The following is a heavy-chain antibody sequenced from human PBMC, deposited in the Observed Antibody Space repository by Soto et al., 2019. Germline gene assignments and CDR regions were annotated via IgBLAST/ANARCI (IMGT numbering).Heavy chain of an antibody. J-gene: IGHJ4*02. V-gene: IGHV4-31*03. CDR1: GVSISSGGYY. D-gene: IGHD3-22*01. CDR3: ARASPTMIVVRDPVDYFDY. CDR2: IYYSGST. Sequence: SETLSLTCTVSGVSISSGGYYWSWIRQHPGKFLEWIGYIYYSGSTYYNPSLKSRVTISVDTSKNQFSLKLSSVTAADTAVYYCARASPTMIVVRDPVDYFDYWGQGTLVTVS.